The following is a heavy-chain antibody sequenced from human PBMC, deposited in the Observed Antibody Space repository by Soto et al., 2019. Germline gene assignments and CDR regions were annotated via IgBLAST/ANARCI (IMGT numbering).Heavy chain of an antibody. V-gene: IGHV2-5*02. Sequence: QITLKESGPTLVKPTQTLTLTCTFSGFSLSTSGVGVGWIRQPPGKALEWLALIYWDDDKRYSPSLKSRITSTKDTSKNQVVLIMPNMDPVDTATYYCVHTPYYYDYIWGSYSAFDIWGQGTMVTVSS. D-gene: IGHD3-16*01. CDR3: VHTPYYYDYIWGSYSAFDI. CDR2: IYWDDDK. J-gene: IGHJ3*02. CDR1: GFSLSTSGVG.